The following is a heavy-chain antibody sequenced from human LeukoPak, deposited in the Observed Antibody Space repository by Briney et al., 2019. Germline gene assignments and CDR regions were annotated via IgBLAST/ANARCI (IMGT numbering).Heavy chain of an antibody. D-gene: IGHD1-1*01. CDR2: IWYDGSNK. V-gene: IGHV3-33*01. CDR3: ARDRKGSGLEPTSIPDY. Sequence: GGSLRLSCAASGFTFSSYGMHWVRQAPGKGLEWVAVIWYDGSNKYYADSVKGRFTIPRDNSKNTLYLQMNSLRAEDTAVYYCARDRKGSGLEPTSIPDYWGQGTLVTVSS. CDR1: GFTFSSYG. J-gene: IGHJ4*02.